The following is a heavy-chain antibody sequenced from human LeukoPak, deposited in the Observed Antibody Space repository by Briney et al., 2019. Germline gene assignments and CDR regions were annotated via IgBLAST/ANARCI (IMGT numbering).Heavy chain of an antibody. CDR1: GYTFTSYG. CDR2: ISTYNGNT. V-gene: IGHV1-18*01. J-gene: IGHJ3*02. CDR3: ARQRRIVVAATYAFDI. Sequence: ASVKVSCKASGYTFTSYGISWVRQAPGQGLEWMGWISTYNGNTNYAQKLQGRVTMTTDTSTSTAYMELRSLRSDDTAVYYCARQRRIVVAATYAFDIWGQGTMVTVSS. D-gene: IGHD3-22*01.